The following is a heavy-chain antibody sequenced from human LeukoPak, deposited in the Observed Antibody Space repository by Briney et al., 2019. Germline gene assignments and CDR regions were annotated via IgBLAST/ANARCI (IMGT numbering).Heavy chain of an antibody. CDR2: IVVGSGNT. Sequence: ASVKVSCKASGSTFASSAVQWVRQARGQRLEWIGWIVVGSGNTNYAQKFQERVTITRDMSTSTAYMELSSLRSEDTAVYYCAAEAVPAAIEEDDAFDIWGQGTMVTVSS. D-gene: IGHD2-2*01. CDR1: GSTFASSA. CDR3: AAEAVPAAIEEDDAFDI. J-gene: IGHJ3*02. V-gene: IGHV1-58*01.